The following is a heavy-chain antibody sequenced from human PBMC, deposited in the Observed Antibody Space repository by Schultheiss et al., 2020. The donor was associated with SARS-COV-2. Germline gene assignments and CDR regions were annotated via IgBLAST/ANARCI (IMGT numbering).Heavy chain of an antibody. J-gene: IGHJ6*02. CDR3: ARDRAVLNYYGMDV. CDR1: GGSISSGGYY. V-gene: IGHV4-31*03. CDR2: IYYSGST. Sequence: SETLSLTCTVSGGSISSGGYYWSWIRQHPGKGLEWIGYIYYSGSTNYNPSLKSRVTISVDKSKNQFSLKLSSVTAADTAVYYCARDRAVLNYYGMDVWGQGTTVTVSS.